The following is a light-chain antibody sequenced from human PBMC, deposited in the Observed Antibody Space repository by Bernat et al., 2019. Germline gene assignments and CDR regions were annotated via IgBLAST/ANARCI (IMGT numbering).Light chain of an antibody. CDR1: SSDVGGYNY. J-gene: IGLJ3*02. CDR3: SSYSSSSTWV. Sequence: QSALTQPASVSGSPGQSITISCTGTSSDVGGYNYVSWYQQQPGKAPKFMIYDVSNRPSGVSDRFSGSKSGNTASLTISGLQAEDEADYYCSSYSSSSTWVFGGGTKLDVL. CDR2: DVS. V-gene: IGLV2-14*01.